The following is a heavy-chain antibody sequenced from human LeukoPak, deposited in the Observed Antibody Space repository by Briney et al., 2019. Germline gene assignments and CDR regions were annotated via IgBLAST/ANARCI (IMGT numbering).Heavy chain of an antibody. CDR2: ISYDGSNK. CDR3: AKDLAGYHLIAAVGTGLDY. V-gene: IGHV3-30*18. Sequence: PGRSLRLSCAASGFTFSSYGMHWVRQAPGKGLEWVAVISYDGSNKYYADSVKGRFTISRDNSKNTLYLQMNSLRDEDTAVYYCAKDLAGYHLIAAVGTGLDYWGQGTLVTVSS. J-gene: IGHJ4*02. D-gene: IGHD6-13*01. CDR1: GFTFSSYG.